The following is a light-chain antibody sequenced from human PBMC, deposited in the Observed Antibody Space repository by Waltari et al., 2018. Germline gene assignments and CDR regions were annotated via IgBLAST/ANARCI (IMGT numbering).Light chain of an antibody. J-gene: IGLJ1*01. V-gene: IGLV2-11*01. CDR2: DVS. CDR3: CSYAGSYTYV. Sequence: QSALTQPRSVSGSPGQSVTISCTGTSRDVATDQYVSWFQPRPVTAPKLLIFDVSERPSGVPGRFSGSKSANTASLTISGLQPEDEADYYCCSYAGSYTYVFGPGTSVTVL. CDR1: SRDVATDQY.